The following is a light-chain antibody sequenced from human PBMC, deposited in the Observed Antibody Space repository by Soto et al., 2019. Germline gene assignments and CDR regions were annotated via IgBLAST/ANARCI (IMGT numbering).Light chain of an antibody. CDR3: HQRQSWPRT. J-gene: IGKJ1*01. V-gene: IGKV3-11*01. CDR1: QYINTR. Sequence: ELVLTQSPATLSSFPGYRVTLSCRASQYINTRLAWYQHRPGQAPRLLIYQTSIRAAGIPARFGASGSGTDFTLTISDVQPEDFALYYCHQRQSWPRTFGQGTTVDI. CDR2: QTS.